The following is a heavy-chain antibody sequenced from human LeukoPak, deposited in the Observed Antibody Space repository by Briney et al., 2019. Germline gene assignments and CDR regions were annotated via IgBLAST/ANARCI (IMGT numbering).Heavy chain of an antibody. CDR2: INPNSGGT. V-gene: IGHV1-2*02. Sequence: GASVKVSCKASGYTFTGYYMHWVRQAPGQGLEWMGWINPNSGGTNYAQKFQGRVTMTRDTSIGTAYMELSRLRSDDTAVYYCARDLSSTSCTFDYWGQGTLVTVSS. CDR1: GYTFTGYY. J-gene: IGHJ4*02. CDR3: ARDLSSTSCTFDY. D-gene: IGHD2-2*01.